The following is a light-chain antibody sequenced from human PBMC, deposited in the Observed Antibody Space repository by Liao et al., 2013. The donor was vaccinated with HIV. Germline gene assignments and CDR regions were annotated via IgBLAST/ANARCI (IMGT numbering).Light chain of an antibody. CDR3: QVWDSSSDHWV. Sequence: SYELTQSPSVSVSPGQTASITCSGDKLGDRDASWYQQKPGQSPVLVIYQDTKRPSGIPERFSGSNSGNTATLTISGTQAMDEADYYCQVWDSSSDHWVFGGGTKLTVL. V-gene: IGLV3-1*01. CDR2: QDT. CDR1: KLGDRD. J-gene: IGLJ3*02.